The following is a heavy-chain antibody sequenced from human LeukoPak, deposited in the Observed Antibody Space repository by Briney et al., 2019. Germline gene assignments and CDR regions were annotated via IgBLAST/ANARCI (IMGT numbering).Heavy chain of an antibody. J-gene: IGHJ4*02. CDR1: DFNVIPNY. Sequence: PGGSLRLSCAVSDFNVIPNYMTWVRQAPGKGLECIPVIHSNDDTYYAASVRGRFTISRDTSNYMLYLQMNSLRAEDTAIYFCTRGHAAMGEHWGQGILVTVSS. CDR2: IHSNDDT. D-gene: IGHD5-18*01. CDR3: TRGHAAMGEH. V-gene: IGHV3-53*01.